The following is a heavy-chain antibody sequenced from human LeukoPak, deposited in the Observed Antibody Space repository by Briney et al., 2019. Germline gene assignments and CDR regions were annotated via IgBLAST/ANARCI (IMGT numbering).Heavy chain of an antibody. V-gene: IGHV1-46*01. CDR1: GYTFTSYY. D-gene: IGHD1-26*01. J-gene: IGHJ5*02. CDR3: AGPWDQVGFDP. Sequence: ASVKVSCKASGYTFTSYYMHWVRQAPGQGLEWMGIINPSGGSTSYAQKFQGRVTMTRGTSTSTAYMELIGLRSDDTAVYYCAGPWDQVGFDPWGQGTLVSVSS. CDR2: INPSGGST.